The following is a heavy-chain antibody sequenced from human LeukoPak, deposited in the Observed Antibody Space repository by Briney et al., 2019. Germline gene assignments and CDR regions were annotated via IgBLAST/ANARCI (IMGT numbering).Heavy chain of an antibody. J-gene: IGHJ4*02. D-gene: IGHD2-2*01. CDR1: GYTFTGYY. CDR2: INPNSGGT. V-gene: IGHV1-2*02. Sequence: ASVKVSCKASGYTFTGYYMHWVRQAPGQGLEWMGWINPNSGGTNYAQKFQGRVTMTRDTPISTAYMELSRLRSDDTAVYYCARVGSSTSWEEYFDCWGQGTLVTVSS. CDR3: ARVGSSTSWEEYFDC.